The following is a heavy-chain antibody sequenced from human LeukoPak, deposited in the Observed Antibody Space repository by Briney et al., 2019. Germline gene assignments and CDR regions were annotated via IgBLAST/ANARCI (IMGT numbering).Heavy chain of an antibody. CDR1: GFTLSSFG. J-gene: IGHJ4*02. CDR2: ICGSGVST. V-gene: IGHV3-23*01. CDR3: AKEQGAAAGTDLFDY. Sequence: GGTLRLSCAASGFTLSSFGISWVRQAPGKGLEWVSAICGSGVSTYYADSEKGRFTISRANPKNTLSLQMNSLRAEDTAVYYCAKEQGAAAGTDLFDYWGQGTLVTVSS. D-gene: IGHD6-13*01.